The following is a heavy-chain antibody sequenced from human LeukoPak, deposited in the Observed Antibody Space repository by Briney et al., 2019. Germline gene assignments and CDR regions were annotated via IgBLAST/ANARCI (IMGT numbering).Heavy chain of an antibody. CDR1: GGTFSSYA. CDR2: IIPIFGTA. Sequence: SVKVSCKASGGTFSSYAISWVRQAPGQGLEWMGGIIPIFGTANYAQKFQGRVTITADKSTSTAYMELSSLRSEDTAVYYCARSGDILTGHYKNWGQGTLVTVSS. D-gene: IGHD3-9*01. J-gene: IGHJ4*02. V-gene: IGHV1-69*06. CDR3: ARSGDILTGHYKN.